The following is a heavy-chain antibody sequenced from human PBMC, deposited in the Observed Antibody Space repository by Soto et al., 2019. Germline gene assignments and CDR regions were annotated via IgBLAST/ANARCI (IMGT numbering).Heavy chain of an antibody. CDR2: IYTSGST. CDR1: GGSISSYY. J-gene: IGHJ6*02. Sequence: SETLSLTCTVSGGSISSYYWSWIRQPAGKGLEWIGRIYTSGSTNYNPSLKSRVTMSVDTSKSQFSLKLSSVTAADTAVYYCARDQGQAAGTVYYYYGMDVWGQGTTVTVSS. D-gene: IGHD6-13*01. CDR3: ARDQGQAAGTVYYYYGMDV. V-gene: IGHV4-4*07.